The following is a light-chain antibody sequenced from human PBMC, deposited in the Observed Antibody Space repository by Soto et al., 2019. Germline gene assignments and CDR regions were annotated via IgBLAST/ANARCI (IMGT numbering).Light chain of an antibody. CDR2: GVK. V-gene: IGLV2-14*01. J-gene: IGLJ1*01. Sequence: QSALTQPASVSGSPGQSITISRTGSGRDIGAYDYVSWYQQHPGKAPKLLIYGVKNRPSGVSYRFSASKSAFTASLTISGLQAEDEAHYYCSSYTTSYFYVFGPGTKLTVL. CDR3: SSYTTSYFYV. CDR1: GRDIGAYDY.